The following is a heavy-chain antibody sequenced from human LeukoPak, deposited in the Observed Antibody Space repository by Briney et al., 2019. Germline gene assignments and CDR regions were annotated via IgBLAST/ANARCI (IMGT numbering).Heavy chain of an antibody. D-gene: IGHD3-22*01. CDR1: GGSISSSSYY. J-gene: IGHJ3*02. CDR2: IYYSGST. V-gene: IGHV4-61*01. CDR3: AREGYYDSKDAFDI. Sequence: SETLSLTCTVSGGSISSSSYYWSWIRQPPGKGLEWIGYIYYSGSTNYNPSLKSRVTISVDTSKNQFSLKLSSVTAADTAVYYCAREGYYDSKDAFDIWGQGTMVTVSS.